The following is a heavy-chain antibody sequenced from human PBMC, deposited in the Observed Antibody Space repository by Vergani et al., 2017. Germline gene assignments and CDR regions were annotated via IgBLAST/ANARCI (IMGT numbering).Heavy chain of an antibody. D-gene: IGHD3-10*01. CDR1: GFTFSSYG. Sequence: QVQLVESGGGVVQPGRSLRLSCAASGFTFSSYGMHWVRQAPGKGLEWVAVIWYDGSNKYYADSVKGRFTISRDNSKNTLYLQMNSLRAEDTAVYYCARDNNSRITMVRRYYYGMDVWGQGTTVTVSS. CDR3: ARDNNSRITMVRRYYYGMDV. CDR2: IWYDGSNK. J-gene: IGHJ6*02. V-gene: IGHV3-33*01.